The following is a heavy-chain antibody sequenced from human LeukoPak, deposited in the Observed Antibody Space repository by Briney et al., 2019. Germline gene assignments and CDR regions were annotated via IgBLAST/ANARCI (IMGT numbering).Heavy chain of an antibody. D-gene: IGHD3-3*01. CDR1: GFTFSTYG. CDR2: ISYDGSNK. Sequence: PGRSLRLSCAASGFTFSTYGMHWVRQVPGKGLEWVAVISYDGSNKYYADSVKGRFTISRDNSKNTLYLQMNSLRAEDTAVYYCAKGGEFDPWGQGTLVTVSS. CDR3: AKGGEFDP. J-gene: IGHJ5*02. V-gene: IGHV3-30*18.